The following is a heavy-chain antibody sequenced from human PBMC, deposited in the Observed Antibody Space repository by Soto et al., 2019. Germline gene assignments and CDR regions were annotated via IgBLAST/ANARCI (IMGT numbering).Heavy chain of an antibody. CDR2: IYWNDDK. V-gene: IGHV2-5*01. CDR3: AHITGYCSGGSCRLDP. D-gene: IGHD2-15*01. Sequence: SGPTLVNPTQTLTLTFTFSGFSLSTILVGVGWIRHPPGKALEWLALIYWNDDKRYSPSLKSRLTITKDTSKNQVVLTMTNMDPVDTATYYCAHITGYCSGGSCRLDPWGQGTLVTVSS. J-gene: IGHJ5*02. CDR1: GFSLSTILVG.